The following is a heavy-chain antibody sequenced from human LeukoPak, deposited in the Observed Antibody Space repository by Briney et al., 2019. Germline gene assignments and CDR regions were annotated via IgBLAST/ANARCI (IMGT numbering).Heavy chain of an antibody. Sequence: SVKVSCKASVYTFTSYDINWVRQATAQGREWMGWMNPNSGNTGYAQKFQGRVTITRNTSISTAYMELSSLRSEDTAVYYCARGANYYYYMDVWGKGTTVTVSS. CDR3: ARGANYYYYMDV. CDR2: MNPNSGNT. CDR1: VYTFTSYD. J-gene: IGHJ6*03. V-gene: IGHV1-8*03.